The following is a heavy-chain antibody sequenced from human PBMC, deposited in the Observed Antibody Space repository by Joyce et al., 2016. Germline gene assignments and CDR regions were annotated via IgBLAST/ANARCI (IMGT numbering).Heavy chain of an antibody. V-gene: IGHV3-74*01. CDR1: GFSFSGYW. CDR2: INTDGSST. D-gene: IGHD6-6*01. Sequence: EVQLVESGGGLVQPGGSLRLSCAVSGFSFSGYWIHWVRQAQGKGLVWVSRINTDGSSTRFADSVKCRFTISRDNAKNTLYLQMNSLRAEYTAVYYCVRGISARPGGPNWFDPWGQGTLVTVSS. CDR3: VRGISARPGGPNWFDP. J-gene: IGHJ5*02.